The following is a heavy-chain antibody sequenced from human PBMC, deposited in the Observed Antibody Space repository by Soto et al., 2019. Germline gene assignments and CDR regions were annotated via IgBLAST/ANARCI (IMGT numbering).Heavy chain of an antibody. CDR1: GGSISSYY. J-gene: IGHJ4*02. Sequence: SETLSLTCTVSGGSISSYYWSWIRQPPGKGLEWIGYIYYSGSTNYNPSLKSRVTISVDTSKNQFSLKLSSVTAADTAVYYCARGRHYVDYWGQGTLVTVSS. V-gene: IGHV4-59*01. CDR2: IYYSGST. CDR3: ARGRHYVDY.